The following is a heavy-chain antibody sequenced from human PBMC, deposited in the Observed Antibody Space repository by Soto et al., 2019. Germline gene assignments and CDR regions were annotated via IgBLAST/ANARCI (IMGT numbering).Heavy chain of an antibody. J-gene: IGHJ6*02. V-gene: IGHV4-59*01. CDR2: IYYRGST. CDR3: ARDFDDSTAKYYDAMDV. Sequence: SENLSLTCTVSGGSIRSNYWSWIRQPPGKGLEWIGYIYYRGSTNYNPSLKSRVTISVDTSKTQFSLKLSSVTAADTAVYYWARDFDDSTAKYYDAMDVWGPGTTVTGSS. CDR1: GGSIRSNY. D-gene: IGHD3-22*01.